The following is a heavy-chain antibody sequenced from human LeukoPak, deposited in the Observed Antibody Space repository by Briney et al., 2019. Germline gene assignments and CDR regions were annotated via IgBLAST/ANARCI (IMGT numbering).Heavy chain of an antibody. Sequence: GGSLRLSCAASGFTFSNYAMSWVRQAPGKGLEWVSAISGSGGSTYYEDSVKGRITISRDNSKKTLYLQMNSLRAEDTAVYYCAKRTLYDILTGYYYGMDVWGQGTTVTVSS. CDR3: AKRTLYDILTGYYYGMDV. CDR1: GFTFSNYA. CDR2: ISGSGGST. V-gene: IGHV3-23*01. J-gene: IGHJ6*02. D-gene: IGHD3-9*01.